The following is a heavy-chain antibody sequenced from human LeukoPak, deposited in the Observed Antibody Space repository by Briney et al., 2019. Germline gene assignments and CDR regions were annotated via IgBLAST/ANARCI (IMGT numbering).Heavy chain of an antibody. Sequence: SETLSLTCAVSGGSISSSNWWSWVRQPPGKGLEWIGEIYHSGSTNYNPSLKSRLTISLDTSKNQFSLKLSSVTAADTAVYYCARDKGHFDVDYWGQGTLVTVSS. V-gene: IGHV4-4*02. CDR3: ARDKGHFDVDY. CDR2: IYHSGST. CDR1: GGSISSSNW. J-gene: IGHJ4*02. D-gene: IGHD3-9*01.